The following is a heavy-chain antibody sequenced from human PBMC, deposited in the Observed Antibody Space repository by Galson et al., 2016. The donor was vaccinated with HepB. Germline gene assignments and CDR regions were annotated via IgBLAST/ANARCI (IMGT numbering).Heavy chain of an antibody. CDR1: GFTLGDYA. CDR2: IRNKAYGGAT. J-gene: IGHJ4*02. D-gene: IGHD3-10*01. V-gene: IGHV3-49*03. CDR3: TRDRESYYYAPGSSNGY. Sequence: SLRLSCAASGFTLGDYAMSWFRLAPGKGLEWVGFIRNKAYGGATKYAASVKGRFTISRDDSKSIAYLQINSLKTEDTGVYYCTRDRESYYYAPGSSNGYWGQGTLVTVSS.